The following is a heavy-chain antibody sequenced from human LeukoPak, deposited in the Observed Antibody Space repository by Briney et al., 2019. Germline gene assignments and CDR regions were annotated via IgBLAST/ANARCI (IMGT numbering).Heavy chain of an antibody. Sequence: SVKVSCKASGGTFSSYAISWVRQAPGQGLEWMGGIIPIFGTANYAQKFQGRVTITADKSTSTAYMELSGLRSEDTAVYYCARSRTDAEYFQHWGQGTLVTVSS. CDR3: ARSRTDAEYFQH. CDR2: IIPIFGTA. V-gene: IGHV1-69*06. J-gene: IGHJ1*01. CDR1: GGTFSSYA.